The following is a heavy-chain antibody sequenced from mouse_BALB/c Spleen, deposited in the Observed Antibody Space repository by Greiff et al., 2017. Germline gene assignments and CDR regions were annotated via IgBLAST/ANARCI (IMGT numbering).Heavy chain of an antibody. D-gene: IGHD1-2*01. J-gene: IGHJ4*01. CDR2: ISSGSSTI. CDR1: GFTFSSFG. CDR3: ARTITTATEDAMDY. V-gene: IGHV5-17*02. Sequence: EVHLVESGGGLVQPGGSRKLSCAASGFTFSSFGMHWVRQAPEKGLEWVAYISSGSSTIYYADTVKGRFTISRDNPKNTLFLQMTSLRSEDTAMYYCARTITTATEDAMDYWGQGTSVTVSS.